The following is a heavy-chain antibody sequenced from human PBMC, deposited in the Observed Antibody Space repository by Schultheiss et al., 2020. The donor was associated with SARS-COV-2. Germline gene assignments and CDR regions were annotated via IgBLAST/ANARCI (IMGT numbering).Heavy chain of an antibody. Sequence: ASVKVSCKASGYTFTGYYMHWVRQAPGQGLEWMGWINPNSGGTNYAQKFQGRVTITADESTSTAYMELSSLRSEDTAVYYCARDVLSSWHHWYFDLWGRGTLVTVSS. CDR1: GYTFTGYY. CDR3: ARDVLSSWHHWYFDL. CDR2: INPNSGGT. V-gene: IGHV1-2*02. J-gene: IGHJ2*01. D-gene: IGHD6-13*01.